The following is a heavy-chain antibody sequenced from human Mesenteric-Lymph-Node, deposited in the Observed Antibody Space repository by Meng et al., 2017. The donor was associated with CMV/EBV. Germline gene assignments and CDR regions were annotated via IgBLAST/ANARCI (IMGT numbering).Heavy chain of an antibody. V-gene: IGHV4-39*01. J-gene: IGHJ4*02. CDR2: IYYIGST. Sequence: SETLSLTCTVSGGSISSTRYYWGWIRQPPGKGLEWIGSIYYIGSTYYNPSLKSRITISVDTAKNQFSLKLNSVTAADTAMYYCARVTSSWTVVPYYFDYWGQGTLVTVSS. CDR3: ARVTSSWTVVPYYFDY. CDR1: GGSISSTRYY. D-gene: IGHD6-13*01.